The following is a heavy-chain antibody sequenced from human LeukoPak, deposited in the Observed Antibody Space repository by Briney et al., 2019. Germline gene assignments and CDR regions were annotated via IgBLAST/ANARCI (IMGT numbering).Heavy chain of an antibody. Sequence: ASVKVSCKASGYTFTSYYMHWVRQAPGQGLEWMGIINPSGGSTSYAQKFQGRVTMTRDTSTSTVYMELSSLRSEDTAVYYCARDRGCSSTSCYRHPDYWGQGTLVTVSS. CDR2: INPSGGST. CDR3: ARDRGCSSTSCYRHPDY. V-gene: IGHV1-46*01. D-gene: IGHD2-2*01. J-gene: IGHJ4*02. CDR1: GYTFTSYY.